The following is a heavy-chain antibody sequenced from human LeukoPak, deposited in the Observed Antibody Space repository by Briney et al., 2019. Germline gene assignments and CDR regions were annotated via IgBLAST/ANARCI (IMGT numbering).Heavy chain of an antibody. CDR3: VKDIRPLVQLWSRFDY. Sequence: ETLSLTCAVYGGSFSGSYWSWIRQPPGKGLEWMANIRQDGDEKYYVDSVKGRFTISGDNAKNSLYLQMNSLRAEDTALYYCVKDIRPLVQLWSRFDYWGQGTLVTVSS. CDR2: IRQDGDEK. D-gene: IGHD5-18*01. CDR1: GGSFSGSY. J-gene: IGHJ4*02. V-gene: IGHV3-7*03.